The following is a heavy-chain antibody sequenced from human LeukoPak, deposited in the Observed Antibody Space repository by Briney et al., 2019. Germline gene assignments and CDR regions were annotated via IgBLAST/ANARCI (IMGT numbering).Heavy chain of an antibody. CDR3: AKGGWADY. CDR1: GFTFSSYD. J-gene: IGHJ4*02. CDR2: VSGSDFST. Sequence: GGSLRLSCAASGFTFSSYDMSWVRQAPGKGLEWVSGVSGSDFSTYYADSVKGRFTISRDNSKNTLYLQMNSLRAEDTAAYYCAKGGWADYWGQGTLVTVSS. D-gene: IGHD1-26*01. V-gene: IGHV3-23*01.